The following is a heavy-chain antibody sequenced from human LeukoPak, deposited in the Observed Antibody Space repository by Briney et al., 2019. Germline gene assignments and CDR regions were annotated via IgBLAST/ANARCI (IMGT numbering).Heavy chain of an antibody. CDR2: IYYSGST. Sequence: SETLSLTCTVSGGXISSYYCSWIRPPPGKELEWIGYIYYSGSTNYNPSLKSRVPISVVTSKHQFFLKLSSVTAADTAVYYCARAVRGYSYARGYFDYWGQGTLVTVSS. CDR1: GGXISSYY. CDR3: ARAVRGYSYARGYFDY. V-gene: IGHV4-59*01. D-gene: IGHD5-18*01. J-gene: IGHJ4*02.